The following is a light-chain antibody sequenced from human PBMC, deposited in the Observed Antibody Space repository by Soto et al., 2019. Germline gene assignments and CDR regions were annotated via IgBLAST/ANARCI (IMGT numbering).Light chain of an antibody. CDR1: QSVGSAY. Sequence: EVVLTQSPGTLSLSPGERATLSCRASQSVGSAYLAWYQQKPGQTPRLLIYGASNRPTGIPDRFSGSGSGTDFTLTINRLEPEDSAVYYCQQHGSSPWMFGQGTKVEIK. V-gene: IGKV3-20*01. CDR3: QQHGSSPWM. J-gene: IGKJ1*01. CDR2: GAS.